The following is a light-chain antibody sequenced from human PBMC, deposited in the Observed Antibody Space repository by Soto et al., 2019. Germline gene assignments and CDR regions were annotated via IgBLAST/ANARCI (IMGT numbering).Light chain of an antibody. CDR2: EVT. CDR1: SSDVGGYNY. J-gene: IGLJ2*01. V-gene: IGLV2-8*01. CDR3: SSFAGGGNPVL. Sequence: QSALTQPPSASGSLGPSVTISCTGTSSDVGGYNYVSWHQQHPGKAPKLMIYEVTKRPSGVPDRFSGSKSGNTASLTVSGLQAEDEADYYCSSFAGGGNPVLFGGGTQLTVL.